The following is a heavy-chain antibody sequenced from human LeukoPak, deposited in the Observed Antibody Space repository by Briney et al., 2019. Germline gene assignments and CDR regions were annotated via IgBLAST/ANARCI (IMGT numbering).Heavy chain of an antibody. CDR1: GYTFTSYD. V-gene: IGHV1-8*01. D-gene: IGHD6-19*01. Sequence: ASVKVSCKASGYTFTSYDINWVRQATGQGLEWMGWMNPNSGNTGYAQKFQGRVTMTRNTSISTAYMELSSLRSEDTAVYYCAKDVTVAGNSAGPWGQARHYYYYGMDVWGQGTTVTVSS. CDR2: MNPNSGNT. J-gene: IGHJ6*02. CDR3: AKDVTVAGNSAGPWGQARHYYYYGMDV.